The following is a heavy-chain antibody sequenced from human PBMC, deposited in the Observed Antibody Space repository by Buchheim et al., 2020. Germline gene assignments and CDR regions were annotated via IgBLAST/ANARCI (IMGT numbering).Heavy chain of an antibody. V-gene: IGHV3-7*01. CDR3: ARAGTGITIFGGVNGLDV. CDR1: GFTFSNYW. J-gene: IGHJ6*02. D-gene: IGHD3-3*01. CDR2: IKQDESEK. Sequence: EVQLEESGGGLVLPGGSLRLSCAGSGFTFSNYWMTWVRQAPGMGLEWVANIKQDESEKIYVDSVKGRFTISRDNAKSSLSLHMSSLKAEDTAVYYCARAGTGITIFGGVNGLDVWGQGAT.